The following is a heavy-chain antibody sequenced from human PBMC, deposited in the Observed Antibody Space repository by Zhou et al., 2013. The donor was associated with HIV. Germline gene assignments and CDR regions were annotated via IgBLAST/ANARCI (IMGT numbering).Heavy chain of an antibody. Sequence: QVQLVQSGAEVKKPGSSVKVSCKASGGTFSSYAISWVRQAPGQGLEWMGGIIPIFGTANYAQKFQGRVTITTDESTSTAYMELSSLRSEDTAVYYCARGSPEALVAITTRSPIDAFDIWGQGTMVTVSS. J-gene: IGHJ3*02. CDR3: ARGSPEALVAITTRSPIDAFDI. V-gene: IGHV1-69*05. D-gene: IGHD3-22*01. CDR1: GGTFSSYA. CDR2: IIPIFGTA.